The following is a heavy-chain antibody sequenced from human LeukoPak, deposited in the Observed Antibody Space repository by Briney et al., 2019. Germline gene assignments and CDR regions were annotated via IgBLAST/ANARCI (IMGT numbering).Heavy chain of an antibody. Sequence: ASVKLSCKASGGSFSNYAVSWVRHAPGQGLEWMGGIISLFGSAIYAQKFQGRVTITTDEFTTTAYMELSSLTSDDTAVFYCARGARAIPIYYWGQGTLVTVSS. V-gene: IGHV1-69*05. D-gene: IGHD2-21*01. CDR3: ARGARAIPIYY. CDR2: IISLFGSA. J-gene: IGHJ4*02. CDR1: GGSFSNYA.